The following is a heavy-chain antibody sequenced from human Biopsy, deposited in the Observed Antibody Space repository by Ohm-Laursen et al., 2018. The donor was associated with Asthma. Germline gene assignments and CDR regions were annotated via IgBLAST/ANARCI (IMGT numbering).Heavy chain of an antibody. D-gene: IGHD5-12*01. V-gene: IGHV4-61*01. CDR2: IFYSGAT. J-gene: IGHJ4*02. Sequence: SETLSLTCSVSGGSVSSDKYYWSWIRQPPGKGLEWIAYIFYSGATNYNPALKSRVAQSIDTSKSQFSLRLNSLSAADTAVYYCARGTIVAGIDYWGRGTLVTVPS. CDR3: ARGTIVAGIDY. CDR1: GGSVSSDKYY.